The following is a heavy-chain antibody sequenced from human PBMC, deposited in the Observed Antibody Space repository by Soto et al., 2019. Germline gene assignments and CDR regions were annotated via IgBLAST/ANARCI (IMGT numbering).Heavy chain of an antibody. CDR1: GYSFTTYG. V-gene: IGHV1-18*01. D-gene: IGHD3-10*01. J-gene: IGHJ5*02. CDR2: ISAFNGQT. Sequence: ASVKVSCKTSGYSFTTYGISWVRRAPGQGLQWMGWISAFNGQTKSAQKVQGRVTITADESTSTAYMELSSLRSEDTAVYYCARDSTAGSGVEWDWFDPWGQGTLVTVSS. CDR3: ARDSTAGSGVEWDWFDP.